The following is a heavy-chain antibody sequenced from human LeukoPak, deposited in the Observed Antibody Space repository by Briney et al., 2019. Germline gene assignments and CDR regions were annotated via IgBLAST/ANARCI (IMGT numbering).Heavy chain of an antibody. J-gene: IGHJ4*02. CDR1: GGSISSGGYY. V-gene: IGHV4-31*03. Sequence: SETLSLTCTVSGGSISSGGYYWSWIRQHPGKGLEWIGYIYYSGSTYYNPSLKSRVTISVDTSKNQFSLKLSPVTTADTAVYYCARVEEQWLVGDYWGQGTLVTVSS. D-gene: IGHD6-19*01. CDR3: ARVEEQWLVGDY. CDR2: IYYSGST.